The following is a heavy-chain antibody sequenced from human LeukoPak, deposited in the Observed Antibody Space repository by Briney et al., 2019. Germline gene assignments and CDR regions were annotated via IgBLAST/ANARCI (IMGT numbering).Heavy chain of an antibody. CDR3: ARDGDKITMVRGANYGMDV. V-gene: IGHV3-21*01. D-gene: IGHD3-10*01. J-gene: IGHJ6*02. CDR2: ISSSSSYI. CDR1: GFTFSSYS. Sequence: GVSLRLPCGASGFTFSSYSMNWVRRAPGKGREWVSSISSSSSYISYADSVKGRFTISRDNAKNSLYLQMNSLRAEDTAVYYCARDGDKITMVRGANYGMDVWGQGTTVTVSS.